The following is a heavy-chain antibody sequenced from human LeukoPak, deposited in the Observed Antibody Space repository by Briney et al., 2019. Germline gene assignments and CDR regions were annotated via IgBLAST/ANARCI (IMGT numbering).Heavy chain of an antibody. CDR2: ISWNSGSI. D-gene: IGHD3-10*01. CDR3: AKGGVRYYYGSGSSVDY. Sequence: GGSLRLSCAASGFTFDDYAMHWVRQAPGKGLEWVSGISWNSGSIGYADSVKGRFTISRDNAKNSLYLQMNSLRAEDMALYYCAKGGVRYYYGSGSSVDYWRQGTLVTVSS. J-gene: IGHJ4*02. CDR1: GFTFDDYA. V-gene: IGHV3-9*03.